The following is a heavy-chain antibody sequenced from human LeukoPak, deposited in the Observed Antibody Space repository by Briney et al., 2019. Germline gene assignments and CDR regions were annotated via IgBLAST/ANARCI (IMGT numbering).Heavy chain of an antibody. CDR1: GGSINSYF. D-gene: IGHD6-13*01. J-gene: IGHJ4*02. Sequence: PSETLSLTCTVSGGSINSYFWGWLRQPPGKGLEWIGYIFYSGSTDYNPSLKSRVTISVDTSKNQFSLKLNSVTAADTAVYYCARISSSSWYRWVDYWGQGTLVTVSS. CDR3: ARISSSSWYRWVDY. CDR2: IFYSGST. V-gene: IGHV4-59*01.